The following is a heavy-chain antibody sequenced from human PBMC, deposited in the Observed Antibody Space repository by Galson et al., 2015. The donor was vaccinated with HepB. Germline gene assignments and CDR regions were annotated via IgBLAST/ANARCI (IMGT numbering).Heavy chain of an antibody. Sequence: SLRLSCAASGFTFSSYAMHWVRQAPGKGLVWVSRINVDESSTTYADSVQGRFTISRDNAKNTLYLQMNSLRAEDTAVYYCVRPLYYYYMDVWGKGTTVTVSS. CDR1: GFTFSSYA. V-gene: IGHV3-74*01. CDR2: INVDESST. CDR3: VRPLYYYYMDV. J-gene: IGHJ6*03.